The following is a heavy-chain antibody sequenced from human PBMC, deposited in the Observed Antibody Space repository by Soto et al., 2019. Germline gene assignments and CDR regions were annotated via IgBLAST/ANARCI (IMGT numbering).Heavy chain of an antibody. Sequence: SETLSLTCSVSGGSISSSSYFWGWIRQPPGKGLEWIGSIYYSGSTYYNPSLKSRVTVSVDTSKNQFSLKLSSVTAADTAVYYCARHDGFSSGWIFDYWGHGTLVTVSS. D-gene: IGHD6-19*01. J-gene: IGHJ4*01. CDR1: GGSISSSSYF. V-gene: IGHV4-39*01. CDR2: IYYSGST. CDR3: ARHDGFSSGWIFDY.